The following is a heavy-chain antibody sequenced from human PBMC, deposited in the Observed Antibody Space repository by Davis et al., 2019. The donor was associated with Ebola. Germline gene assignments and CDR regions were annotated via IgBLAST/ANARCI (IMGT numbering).Heavy chain of an antibody. CDR3: VKVGQMKWNFRYAMDV. Sequence: SLKISCAASGFTFDDYAMHWVRQAPGKGLEWVSGISWNSGSIGYADSVKGRFTISRDNSKNMLYLQMNSLRAEDTAVYYCVKVGQMKWNFRYAMDVWGKGTTVTVSS. D-gene: IGHD1-7*01. CDR2: ISWNSGSI. CDR1: GFTFDDYA. J-gene: IGHJ6*04. V-gene: IGHV3-9*01.